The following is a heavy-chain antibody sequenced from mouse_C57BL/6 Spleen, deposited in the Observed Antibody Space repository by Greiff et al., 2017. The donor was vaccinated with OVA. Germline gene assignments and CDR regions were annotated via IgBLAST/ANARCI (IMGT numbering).Heavy chain of an antibody. Sequence: EVKLVESGGGLVKPGGSLKLSCAASGFTFSDYGMHWVRQAPEKGLEWVAYISSGSSTIYYADTVKGRFTISRDNAKNTLFLQLTSLRSEDTAMYYCASDSSGYVDDWGQGTTLTVSS. CDR2: ISSGSSTI. CDR3: ASDSSGYVDD. V-gene: IGHV5-17*01. D-gene: IGHD3-2*02. J-gene: IGHJ2*01. CDR1: GFTFSDYG.